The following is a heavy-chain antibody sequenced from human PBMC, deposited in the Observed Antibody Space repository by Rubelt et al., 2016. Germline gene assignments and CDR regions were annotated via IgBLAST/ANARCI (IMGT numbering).Heavy chain of an antibody. CDR2: IYTSGST. CDR1: GGSISGYY. V-gene: IGHV4-4*07. J-gene: IGHJ4*02. CDR3: ARSREGYNSGVDS. Sequence: QVQLQESGPGLVKPSETLSLTCTVSGGSISGYYWSWIRQPAGKGLEWIGRIYTSGSTNYNPSLKSRVTMSVDTSKNQFSLPLNPVTAADTAVYYCARSREGYNSGVDSWGQGTLVTVSS. D-gene: IGHD5-24*01.